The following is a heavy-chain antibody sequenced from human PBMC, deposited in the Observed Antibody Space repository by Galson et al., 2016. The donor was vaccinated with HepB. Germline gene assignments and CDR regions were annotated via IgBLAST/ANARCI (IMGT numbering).Heavy chain of an antibody. CDR2: IYPGAPDT. CDR1: GYSFTHYW. J-gene: IGHJ4*02. D-gene: IGHD6-19*01. Sequence: QSGAEVKQPGESLKISCKCSGYSFTHYWIGCVRQMSGKGLDWIGHIYPGAPDTTDSPSFQGQVTISADKSISTAYLQWSRLKASDTAMYYCALRSFGSYSSGCGYWGQGTLVTVSS. CDR3: ALRSFGSYSSGCGY. V-gene: IGHV5-51*01.